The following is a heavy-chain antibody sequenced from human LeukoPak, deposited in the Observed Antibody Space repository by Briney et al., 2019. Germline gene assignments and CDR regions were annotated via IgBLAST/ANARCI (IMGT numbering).Heavy chain of an antibody. CDR3: ARDYYYYDSSGYPPDAFDI. V-gene: IGHV3-21*01. CDR1: GFTFSTYV. Sequence: GGSLRLSCEASGFTFSTYVVNWVRQAPGKGLEWVSSISSSSSYIYYADSVKGRFTISRDNAKNSLYLQMNSLRAEDTAVYYCARDYYYYDSSGYPPDAFDIWGQGTMVTVSS. J-gene: IGHJ3*02. CDR2: ISSSSSYI. D-gene: IGHD3-22*01.